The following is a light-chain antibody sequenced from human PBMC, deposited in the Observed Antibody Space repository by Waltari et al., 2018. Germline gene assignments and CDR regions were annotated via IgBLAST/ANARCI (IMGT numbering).Light chain of an antibody. CDR1: QSLSIY. CDR3: QHYVSLPVT. CDR2: HAS. J-gene: IGKJ1*01. Sequence: EIVLTQSPGTLSLSPGERATLSCRASQSLSIYLAWYQKKPGRAPRLLIYHASSRATGVPDRFSGSGSWTDFSLTISRLEPEDFAVYYCQHYVSLPVTFGQGTKVEIK. V-gene: IGKV3-20*01.